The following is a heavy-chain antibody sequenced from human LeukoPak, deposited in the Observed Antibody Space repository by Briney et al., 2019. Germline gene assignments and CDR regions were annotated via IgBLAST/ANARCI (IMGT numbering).Heavy chain of an antibody. CDR2: IYTSGST. V-gene: IGHV4-59*10. CDR1: GESFSDYY. CDR3: ARDQAAAGTFYYYYMDV. Sequence: SETLSLTCAVYGESFSDYYWNWIRRPPGKGLEWIGRIYTSGSTNYNPSLKSRVTMSVDTSKNQFSLKLSSVTAADTAVYYCARDQAAAGTFYYYYMDVWGKGTTVTISS. D-gene: IGHD6-13*01. J-gene: IGHJ6*03.